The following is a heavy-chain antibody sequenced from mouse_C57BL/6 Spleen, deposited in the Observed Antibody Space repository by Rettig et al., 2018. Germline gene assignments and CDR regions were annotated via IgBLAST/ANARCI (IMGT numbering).Heavy chain of an antibody. J-gene: IGHJ4*01. CDR2: ISYSGST. CDR3: ARDSRGAMDY. Sequence: LEYMGYISYSGSTYYNPSLKSRISITRDTSKNQYYLQLNSVTTEDTATYYCARDSRGAMDYWGQGTSVTVSS. V-gene: IGHV3-8*01. D-gene: IGHD2-12*01.